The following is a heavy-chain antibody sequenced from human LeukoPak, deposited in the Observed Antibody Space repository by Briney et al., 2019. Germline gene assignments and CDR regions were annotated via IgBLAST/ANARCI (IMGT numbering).Heavy chain of an antibody. V-gene: IGHV1-46*01. J-gene: IGHJ4*02. CDR3: AREIFDY. CDR2: INPSGGST. Sequence: ASVKVSCKVSGYSLSELFTHWVRQAPGQGLEWMGIINPSGGSTSYAQKFQGRVTMTRDTSTSTVYMELSSLRSEDTAVYYCAREIFDYWGQGTLVTVSS. CDR1: GYSLSELF.